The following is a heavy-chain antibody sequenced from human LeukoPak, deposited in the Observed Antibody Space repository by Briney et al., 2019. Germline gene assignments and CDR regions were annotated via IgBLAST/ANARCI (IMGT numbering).Heavy chain of an antibody. D-gene: IGHD3-10*01. CDR2: ISTSSIYI. V-gene: IGHV3-21*04. CDR3: AKDIQATMVRGYYYYMDV. CDR1: GFTFSNYR. J-gene: IGHJ6*03. Sequence: PGGSLTLSCAASGFTFSNYRMNWVRQAPGKGLEWVSSISTSSIYIYYADSLKGRFTISRDNAKNSLYLQMNSLRAEDTALYYCAKDIQATMVRGYYYYMDVWGKGTTVTISS.